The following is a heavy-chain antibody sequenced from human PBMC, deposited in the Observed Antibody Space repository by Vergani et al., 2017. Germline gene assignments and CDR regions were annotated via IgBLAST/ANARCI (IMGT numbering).Heavy chain of an antibody. D-gene: IGHD3-22*01. CDR1: GDSISSGNN. Sequence: QVNLQESGPGLVKPSETLSLTCAVSGDSISSGNNWGWIRHPPGKGLEWISSVSHSGDTYFNPSLKGRVSISMDTSKNYFFLPLSTVTAADTAMYYCARGSSSYYFDIWGQGVLITVS. J-gene: IGHJ5*02. CDR3: ARGSSSYYFDI. CDR2: VSHSGDT. V-gene: IGHV4-38-2*01.